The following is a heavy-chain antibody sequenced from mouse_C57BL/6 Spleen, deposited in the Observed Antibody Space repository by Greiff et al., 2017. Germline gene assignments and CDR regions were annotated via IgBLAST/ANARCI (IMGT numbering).Heavy chain of an antibody. CDR1: GYSITSGYY. V-gene: IGHV3-6*01. Sequence: VQLQQSGPGLVKPSQSLSLTCSVTGYSITSGYYWNWIRQFPGNKLEWMGYISYDGSNNYNPSLKNRISITRDTSKNQFFLKLNSVTTEDTATYYCARIYGYDDFFAYWGQGTLVTVSA. D-gene: IGHD2-2*01. CDR2: ISYDGSN. J-gene: IGHJ3*01. CDR3: ARIYGYDDFFAY.